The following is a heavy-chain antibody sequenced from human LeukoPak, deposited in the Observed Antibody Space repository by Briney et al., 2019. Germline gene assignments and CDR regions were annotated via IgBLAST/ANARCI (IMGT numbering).Heavy chain of an antibody. CDR1: GGSISCGDYY. CDR3: ARVLIESGYEIDY. D-gene: IGHD3-3*01. CDR2: IYYSGST. Sequence: SETLSLTCTVSGGSISCGDYYWSWIRQPPGKGLEWIGYIYYSGSTYYNPSLKSRVTISVDTSKNQFSLKLSSVTAADTAVYYCARVLIESGYEIDYWGQGTLVTVSS. J-gene: IGHJ4*02. V-gene: IGHV4-30-4*01.